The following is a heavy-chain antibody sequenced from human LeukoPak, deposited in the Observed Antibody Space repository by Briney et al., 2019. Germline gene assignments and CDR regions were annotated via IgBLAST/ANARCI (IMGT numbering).Heavy chain of an antibody. Sequence: GESLQISCKGSGYSFTSYWIGWVRQMPGKGLEWMGIIYPGDSDTRYSPSFQGQVTISADKSISTAYLQWSSLKASDTAMYYCARSAVAGMMMRAFDIWGQGTLVTVSS. CDR3: ARSAVAGMMMRAFDI. V-gene: IGHV5-51*01. CDR2: IYPGDSDT. J-gene: IGHJ3*02. D-gene: IGHD6-19*01. CDR1: GYSFTSYW.